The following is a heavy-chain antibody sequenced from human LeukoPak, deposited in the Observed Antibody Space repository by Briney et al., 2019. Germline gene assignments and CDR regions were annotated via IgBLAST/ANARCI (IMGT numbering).Heavy chain of an antibody. J-gene: IGHJ5*02. CDR2: MYYSSGST. D-gene: IGHD6-19*01. CDR3: ARERMAVAGTNWFDP. CDR1: GGSISDYF. V-gene: IGHV4-59*12. Sequence: SETLSLTCTVPGGSISDYFWSWIRQPPGKGLEWIGYMYYSSGSTNYNPSLKSRVTISVDASKNQLSLRLTSVTAADTAVYYCARERMAVAGTNWFDPWGQGTLVTVSS.